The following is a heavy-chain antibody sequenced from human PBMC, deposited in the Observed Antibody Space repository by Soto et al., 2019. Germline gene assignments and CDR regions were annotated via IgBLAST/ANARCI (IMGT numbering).Heavy chain of an antibody. CDR1: GYPFNDYQ. CDR2: LNPYSGAT. Sequence: ASVKVSRKSSGYPFNDYQIHWVRKAPGQGLEWMGWLNPYSGATTYGANYKGRINLTRDTSLSTSYMELIGLRSDDTAVYYCATAKRGTVSLLSAWGQGTLVTVSS. CDR3: ATAKRGTVSLLSA. V-gene: IGHV1-2*02. J-gene: IGHJ5*01. D-gene: IGHD4-4*01.